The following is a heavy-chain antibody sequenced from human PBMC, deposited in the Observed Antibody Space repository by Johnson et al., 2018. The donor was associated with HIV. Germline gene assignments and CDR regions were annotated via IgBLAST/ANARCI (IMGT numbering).Heavy chain of an antibody. CDR1: GFTFSGYA. D-gene: IGHD6-25*01. CDR3: AKLTRLDAFDI. V-gene: IGHV3-30*18. Sequence: QVQLVESGGGVVQPGRSLRISCAASGFTFSGYAMHWVRQAPGMGLGWVALISYDGSNKYYADSVKGRFTISRDNSKNTLYLQMNSLRAEDTAVYYCAKLTRLDAFDIWGQGTMVTVSS. CDR2: ISYDGSNK. J-gene: IGHJ3*02.